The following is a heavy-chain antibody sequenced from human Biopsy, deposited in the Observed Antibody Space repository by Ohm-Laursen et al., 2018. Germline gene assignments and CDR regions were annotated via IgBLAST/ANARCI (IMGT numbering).Heavy chain of an antibody. D-gene: IGHD4-23*01. CDR2: ISYTGYT. J-gene: IGHJ4*02. Sequence: GTLSLTWTVSGGSFTGHYWSWIRQPPGKGLEWIGHISYTGYTSYNASLKSRVTISVDTSRNHFSLRLSSLTAADTAVYYCARGSNDFGGLYFPRWGQGTLLTVSS. CDR1: GGSFTGHY. V-gene: IGHV4-59*11. CDR3: ARGSNDFGGLYFPR.